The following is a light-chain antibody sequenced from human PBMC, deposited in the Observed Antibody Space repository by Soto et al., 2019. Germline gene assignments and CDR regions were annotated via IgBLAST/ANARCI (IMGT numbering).Light chain of an antibody. CDR1: QSISAW. Sequence: DIQMTQSPSTLSASVGDSVSINCRASQSISAWWAWYQKKPGKDPRLLIYKASTLEIGVPSRFSGSGSGTEFTLTISSLQPDDVAIYYCQQYNDYSWTFGQGTKVDI. V-gene: IGKV1-5*03. CDR2: KAS. CDR3: QQYNDYSWT. J-gene: IGKJ1*01.